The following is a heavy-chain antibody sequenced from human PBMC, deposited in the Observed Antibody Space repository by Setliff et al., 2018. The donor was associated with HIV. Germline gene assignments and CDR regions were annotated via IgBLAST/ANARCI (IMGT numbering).Heavy chain of an antibody. D-gene: IGHD3-3*01. V-gene: IGHV3-48*03. CDR1: GFTFSNYV. Sequence: GGSLRLSCAASGFTFSNYVMNWVRQVPGKGLEWIAFIRGNGGDIYYADSVKGRFTISRDNAQNSLYLQMNSLRAEDTAVYSCARDQFDFWSGYQFFYGMDVWGQGTTVTVSS. CDR2: IRGNGGDI. J-gene: IGHJ6*02. CDR3: ARDQFDFWSGYQFFYGMDV.